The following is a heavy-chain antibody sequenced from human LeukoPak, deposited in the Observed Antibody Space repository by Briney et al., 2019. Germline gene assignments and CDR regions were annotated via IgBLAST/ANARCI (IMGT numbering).Heavy chain of an antibody. V-gene: IGHV3-48*01. CDR1: GFTFSSYS. CDR2: ISSSSSTI. Sequence: GGSLRLSCAASGFTFSSYSMNWVRQAPGKGLEWVSYISSSSSTIYYADSVKGRFTISRDNAKNSLYLQMNSLRAEDTAVYYCARGYSSSWNDYWGQGTLVTVSS. CDR3: ARGYSSSWNDY. D-gene: IGHD6-13*01. J-gene: IGHJ4*02.